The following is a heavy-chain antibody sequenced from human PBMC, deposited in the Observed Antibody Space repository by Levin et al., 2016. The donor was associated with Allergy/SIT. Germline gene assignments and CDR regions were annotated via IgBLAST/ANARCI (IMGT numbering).Heavy chain of an antibody. CDR3: ARHGDNDGRGWADP. D-gene: IGHD6-19*01. V-gene: IGHV5-51*01. J-gene: IGHJ5*02. CDR1: GYRFTSYW. Sequence: KVSCKGSGYRFTSYWIGWVRQKPGKALEWMGTINPGDSHIRYSPSFEGQVTISADKSISTAYLQWSSLKASDTAIYYCARHGDNDGRGWADPWGQGTLVTASS. CDR2: INPGDSHI.